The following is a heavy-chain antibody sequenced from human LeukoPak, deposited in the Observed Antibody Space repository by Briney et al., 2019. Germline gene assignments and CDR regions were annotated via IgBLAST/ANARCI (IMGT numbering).Heavy chain of an antibody. J-gene: IGHJ3*02. Sequence: GGSLRLSCAASGFTFSNYAVHWVRQVPGKGLEWVALVSFDGSNQIYADSVKGRFAISRDNSKNTLHLEMNSLLSEDTAVYYCASVKWGCGSSGYYCENDAFDIWGQGTMVTVSS. D-gene: IGHD3-22*01. CDR1: GFTFSNYA. CDR3: ASVKWGCGSSGYYCENDAFDI. CDR2: VSFDGSNQ. V-gene: IGHV3-30*09.